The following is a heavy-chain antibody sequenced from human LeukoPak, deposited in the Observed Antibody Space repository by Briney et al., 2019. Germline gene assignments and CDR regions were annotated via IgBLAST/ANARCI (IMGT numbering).Heavy chain of an antibody. J-gene: IGHJ4*02. CDR2: ISGSGGST. CDR3: AKDRIDPGRITMVRGVINRPDYFDY. D-gene: IGHD3-10*01. V-gene: IGHV3-23*01. CDR1: GFTFDDYG. Sequence: GGSLRLSCAASGFTFDDYGMSWVRQAPGKGLEWVSAISGSGGSTYYADSVKGRFTISRDNSKNTLYLQMNSLRAEDTAVYYCAKDRIDPGRITMVRGVINRPDYFDYWGQGTLVTVSS.